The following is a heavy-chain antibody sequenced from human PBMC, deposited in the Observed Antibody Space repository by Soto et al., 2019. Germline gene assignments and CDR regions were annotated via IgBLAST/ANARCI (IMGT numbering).Heavy chain of an antibody. CDR2: IYHSGTT. CDR1: GGSITSGVFP. Sequence: SETLSLTCAVSGGSITSGVFPWSWIRQTPGKGLEWIGYIYHSGTTFYNPSLDSRVTISVDTSRNQFSLRLTSVTAADTAVYYCARGHRIYVTSIYYPSFDFWGQGTPVTVSS. V-gene: IGHV4-30-2*01. CDR3: ARGHRIYVTSIYYPSFDF. J-gene: IGHJ4*02. D-gene: IGHD3-10*01.